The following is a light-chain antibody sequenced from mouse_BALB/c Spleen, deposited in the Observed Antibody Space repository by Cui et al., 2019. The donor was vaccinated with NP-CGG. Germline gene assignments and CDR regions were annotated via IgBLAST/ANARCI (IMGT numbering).Light chain of an antibody. CDR3: ALWYSNHWV. J-gene: IGLJ1*01. CDR2: GTN. Sequence: QASLTQVPSPTTSPGETVTLTCRSSTGAVTTSNYANWVQEKPDHLFAGLIGGTNNRPPGVPARFSGSLIGDKAALTITGAQTEDEALYFCALWYSNHWVFGGGTKLTVL. V-gene: IGLV1*01. CDR1: TGAVTTSNY.